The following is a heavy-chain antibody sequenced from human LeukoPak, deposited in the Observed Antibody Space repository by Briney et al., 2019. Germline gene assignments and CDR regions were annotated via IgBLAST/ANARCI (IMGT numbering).Heavy chain of an antibody. CDR2: MYYSGNA. V-gene: IGHV4-59*01. D-gene: IGHD1-26*01. CDR1: GGSISGYY. Sequence: SETLSLTCTVSGGSISGYYWSWIRQPPGKGLEWIGYMYYSGNANYNPSLKSRVTISVDTSTNQFSLKLSSVTAADTAVYYCARHPSDRIVGATVFDYWGQGTLVTVSS. CDR3: ARHPSDRIVGATVFDY. J-gene: IGHJ4*02.